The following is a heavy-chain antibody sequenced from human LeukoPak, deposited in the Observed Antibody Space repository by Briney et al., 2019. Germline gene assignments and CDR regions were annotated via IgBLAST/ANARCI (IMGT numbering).Heavy chain of an antibody. J-gene: IGHJ3*02. CDR2: IYDSRST. CDR3: ARRNVLTEGEAFDI. D-gene: IGHD3-9*01. CDR1: GGSTSSYY. Sequence: SETLSLTCTVSGGSTSSYYWTWIRQPPGEGLEWIGYIYDSRSTNYNPSLNGRVTISADASKNQFSLKLNSVTAADTAVYYCARRNVLTEGEAFDIWGQGTMVTVSS. V-gene: IGHV4-59*08.